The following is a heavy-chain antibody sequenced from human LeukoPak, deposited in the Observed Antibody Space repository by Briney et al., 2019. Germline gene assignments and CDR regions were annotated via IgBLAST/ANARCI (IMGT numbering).Heavy chain of an antibody. Sequence: PSETLSLTCNVSSGSISSGGYYWSWIRQPPGKGLEWIGRIYTGGSTNYNPSLKSRVTMSLDTSKNQFSLKLSSVTAADTAVYYCARVRYGAGSYSDPYYYYYGMDVWGQGTTVTVSS. V-gene: IGHV4-61*02. CDR2: IYTGGST. CDR1: SGSISSGGYY. D-gene: IGHD3-10*01. J-gene: IGHJ6*02. CDR3: ARVRYGAGSYSDPYYYYYGMDV.